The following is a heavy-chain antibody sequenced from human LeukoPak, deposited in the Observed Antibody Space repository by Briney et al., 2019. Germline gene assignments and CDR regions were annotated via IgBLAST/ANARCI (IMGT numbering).Heavy chain of an antibody. CDR1: GYTFIRVS. Sequence: AASVKVSCKASGYTFIRVSISWVRNAPGPGIVCMGGSSRYNGSKNYAQKLQSRVTMITDTSTSTAYMELRSLRSDDTAVYYCVRAGYCSGGSCLVEAFDIWGQGTMVTVSS. CDR3: VRAGYCSGGSCLVEAFDI. D-gene: IGHD2-15*01. V-gene: IGHV1-18*01. CDR2: SSRYNGSK. J-gene: IGHJ3*02.